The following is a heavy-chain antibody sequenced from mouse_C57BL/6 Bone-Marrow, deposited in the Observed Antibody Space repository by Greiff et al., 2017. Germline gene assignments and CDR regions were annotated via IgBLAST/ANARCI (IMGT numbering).Heavy chain of an antibody. CDR2: ISSGGSNT. CDR1: GFTFSSYG. D-gene: IGHD1-1*01. CDR3: ARITTVVVPMDY. J-gene: IGHJ4*01. Sequence: EVKLLESGGDLVKPGGSLKLSCAASGFTFSSYGMSWVRQTPDKRLEWVATISSGGSNTYYPDSVKGRFTISRDTAKNTLYLQMSSLTSEDTAMYYCARITTVVVPMDYWGQGTLVTVSS. V-gene: IGHV5-6*01.